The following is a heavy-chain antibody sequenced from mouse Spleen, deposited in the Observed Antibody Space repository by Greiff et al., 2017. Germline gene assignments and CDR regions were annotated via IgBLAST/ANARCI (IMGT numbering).Heavy chain of an antibody. V-gene: IGHV1-4*01. CDR1: GYTFTSYT. J-gene: IGHJ2*01. CDR2: INPSSGYT. D-gene: IGHD2-4*01. Sequence: VQLQQSGAELARPGASVKMSCKASGYTFTSYTMHWVKQRPGQGLEWIGYINPSSGYTKYNQKFKDKATLTADKSSSTAYMQLSSLTSEDSAVYYCARLGDYDRVDYWGQGTTLTVSS. CDR3: ARLGDYDRVDY.